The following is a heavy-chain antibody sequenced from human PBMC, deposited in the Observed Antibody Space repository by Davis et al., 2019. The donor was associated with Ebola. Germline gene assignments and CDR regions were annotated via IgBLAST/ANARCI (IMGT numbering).Heavy chain of an antibody. D-gene: IGHD3-16*01. J-gene: IGHJ6*03. CDR3: ARGLSYVGFKYYIDV. Sequence: ASVKVSCKASGYTFTSYALHWVRQALGQRLEWVGWINGGNGNTKYSQKFQGRVTISRDTSATILYLELNSLRSEDTAVYYCARGLSYVGFKYYIDVWGKGTTVTVSS. CDR1: GYTFTSYA. V-gene: IGHV1-3*01. CDR2: INGGNGNT.